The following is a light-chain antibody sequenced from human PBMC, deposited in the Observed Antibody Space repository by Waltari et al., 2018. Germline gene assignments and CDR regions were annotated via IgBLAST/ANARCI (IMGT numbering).Light chain of an antibody. CDR2: STV. CDR3: LLYFGDSWV. Sequence: QTVVTQEPSVTVSPGGTVTLTCASSTGAVTSGYYPNWFQQKPGQAPRPLISSTVNKHSWPPARFSGSLLGGQADLTLSGVQPEDEADYYCLLYFGDSWVFGGGTKLTVL. CDR1: TGAVTSGYY. J-gene: IGLJ3*02. V-gene: IGLV7-43*01.